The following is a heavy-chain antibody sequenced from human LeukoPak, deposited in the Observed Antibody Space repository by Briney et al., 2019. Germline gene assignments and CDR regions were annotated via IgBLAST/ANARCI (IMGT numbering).Heavy chain of an antibody. Sequence: ASVKVSCKASGGTFSSYAISWVRQAPGQGLEWMGGIIPIFGTANYAQKFQGRVTITADESTSTAYMELSSLRSEDTAVYYCAANGIVVVPAAPSGAFDIWGQGTMVTVSS. D-gene: IGHD2-2*01. CDR1: GGTFSSYA. CDR3: AANGIVVVPAAPSGAFDI. V-gene: IGHV1-69*13. CDR2: IIPIFGTA. J-gene: IGHJ3*02.